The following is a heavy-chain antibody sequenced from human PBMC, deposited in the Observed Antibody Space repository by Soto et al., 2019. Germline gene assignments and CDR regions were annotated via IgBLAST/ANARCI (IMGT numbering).Heavy chain of an antibody. CDR3: ARVRAMTTVTTYYYYYGMDV. V-gene: IGHV4-61*01. D-gene: IGHD4-4*01. CDR2: IYYSGST. CDR1: GGSVSSGSYY. Sequence: SETLSLTCTVSGGSVSSGSYYWSWIRQPPGKGQEWIGYIYYSGSTNYNPSLKSRVTISVDTSKNQFSLKLSSVTAADTAVYYCARVRAMTTVTTYYYYYGMDVWGQGTTVTVSS. J-gene: IGHJ6*02.